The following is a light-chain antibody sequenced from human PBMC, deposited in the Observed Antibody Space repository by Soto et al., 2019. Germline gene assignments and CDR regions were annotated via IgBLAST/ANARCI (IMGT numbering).Light chain of an antibody. CDR3: QQYGSSPALYT. CDR2: GAS. CDR1: QSVSSSY. J-gene: IGKJ2*01. V-gene: IGKV3-20*01. Sequence: EIVLTQSPGTLSLSPGERATLSCRASQSVSSSYLAWYQQKPGQAPRLLIYGASSRATGIPDRFSGSGSGTDFTLTISILEPEDFAVYFCQQYGSSPALYTFGQGTKLEIK.